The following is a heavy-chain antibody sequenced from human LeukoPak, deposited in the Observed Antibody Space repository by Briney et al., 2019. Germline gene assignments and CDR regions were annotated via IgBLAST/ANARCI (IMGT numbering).Heavy chain of an antibody. Sequence: GGSLRLSCAASGFTVSSSFMSWVRQAPGKGLEWVSVIYSGGSTYYADSVKGRFTVSRDNSKNTLYLQMNSLRADDTAVYYCVRDGVDYSFEYWGQGTLVTVSS. D-gene: IGHD4-11*01. CDR2: IYSGGST. CDR1: GFTVSSSF. J-gene: IGHJ4*02. CDR3: VRDGVDYSFEY. V-gene: IGHV3-53*01.